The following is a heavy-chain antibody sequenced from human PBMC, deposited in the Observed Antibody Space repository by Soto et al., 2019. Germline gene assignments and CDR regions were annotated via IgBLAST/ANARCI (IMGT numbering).Heavy chain of an antibody. J-gene: IGHJ4*02. V-gene: IGHV3-30*18. CDR3: AKGFSYSVIDY. D-gene: IGHD5-18*01. CDR2: ISYDGSNK. Sequence: QVQLVESGGGVVQPGRSLGLSCAASGFTFSTYGMHWVRQAPGKGLEWVAVISYDGSNKYYADSVKDRFTISRDNSKNTLYLQMSSLRAEDTAVYYCAKGFSYSVIDYWGQGTLVTVSS. CDR1: GFTFSTYG.